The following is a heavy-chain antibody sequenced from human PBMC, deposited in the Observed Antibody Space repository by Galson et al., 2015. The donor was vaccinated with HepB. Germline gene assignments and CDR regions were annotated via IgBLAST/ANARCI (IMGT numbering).Heavy chain of an antibody. CDR2: IYYSGST. CDR1: GGSISSSSYY. J-gene: IGHJ4*02. D-gene: IGHD4-17*01. Sequence: ETLSLTCTVSGGSISSSSYYWGWIRQPPGKGLEWIGSIYYSGSTYYNPSLKSRVTISVDTSKNQFSLKLSSVTAADTAVYYCARLRGGDYGEIDYWGQGTLVTVSS. V-gene: IGHV4-39*07. CDR3: ARLRGGDYGEIDY.